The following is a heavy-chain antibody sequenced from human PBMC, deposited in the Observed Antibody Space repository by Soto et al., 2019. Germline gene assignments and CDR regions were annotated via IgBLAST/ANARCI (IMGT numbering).Heavy chain of an antibody. D-gene: IGHD2-8*02. J-gene: IGHJ5*02. CDR2: INYSGRS. Sequence: QVQLQESGPGLVKSSETLSLTFSVSGDSSSTYYWGWIRQPPGKGLEWIGSINYSGRSNHNPSLKSRLSISVDASKNQVSLKLTSVTAADTAVYYCARSYCADSVSCNWFDPWGQGTLVVVSS. V-gene: IGHV4-59*01. CDR1: GDSSSTYY. CDR3: ARSYCADSVSCNWFDP.